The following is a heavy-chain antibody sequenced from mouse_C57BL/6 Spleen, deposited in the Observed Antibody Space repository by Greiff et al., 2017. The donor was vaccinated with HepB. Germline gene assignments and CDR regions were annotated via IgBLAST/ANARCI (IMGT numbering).Heavy chain of an antibody. Sequence: QVQLKQSGAELVKPGASVKISCKASGYAFSSYWMNWVKQRPGKGLEWIGQIYPGDGDTNYNGKFKGKATLTADKSSSTAYMQLSSLTSEDSAVYFCAREDYYGSSYHWYFDVWGTGTTVTVSS. CDR3: AREDYYGSSYHWYFDV. D-gene: IGHD1-1*01. CDR1: GYAFSSYW. CDR2: IYPGDGDT. J-gene: IGHJ1*03. V-gene: IGHV1-80*01.